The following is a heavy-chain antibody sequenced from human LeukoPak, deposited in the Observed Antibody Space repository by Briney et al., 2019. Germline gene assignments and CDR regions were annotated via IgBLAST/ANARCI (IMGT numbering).Heavy chain of an antibody. CDR2: IYTSGST. J-gene: IGHJ4*02. V-gene: IGHV4-61*02. D-gene: IGHD5-18*01. CDR3: ARFGGYSYGSGFDY. CDR1: GGSISSGSYY. Sequence: PSQTLSLTCTVSGGSISSGSYYWSWIRQPAGKGLEWIGRIYTSGSTNYNPSLKSRVTISVDTSKNQFSLKLSSVTAAGTAVYYCARFGGYSYGSGFDYWGQGTLVTVSS.